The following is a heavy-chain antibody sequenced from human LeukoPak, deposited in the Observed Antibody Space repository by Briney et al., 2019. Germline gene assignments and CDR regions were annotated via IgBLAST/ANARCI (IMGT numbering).Heavy chain of an antibody. V-gene: IGHV5-51*03. Sequence: PGESLKISCKGSGYSFTNYWIGWVRQMPGQGLEWMGIIWPRDSSTRYSPSFEGQVTMSADKSISVAYLQWSSLKASDTAIYYCARVGISASGPFDYWGQGILVTVSS. D-gene: IGHD6-13*01. CDR2: IWPRDSST. J-gene: IGHJ4*02. CDR1: GYSFTNYW. CDR3: ARVGISASGPFDY.